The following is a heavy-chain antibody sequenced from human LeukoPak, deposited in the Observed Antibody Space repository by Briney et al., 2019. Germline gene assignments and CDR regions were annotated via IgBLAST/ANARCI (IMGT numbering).Heavy chain of an antibody. CDR2: INPSGGST. V-gene: IGHV1-46*01. CDR3: AASGYSYGLSDY. Sequence: ASVKVSCKASGYTFTGYYMHWVRQAPGQGLEWMGIINPSGGSTSYAQKFQGRVTMTRDTSTSTVYMELSSLRSEDTAVYYCAASGYSYGLSDYWGQGTLVTVSS. J-gene: IGHJ4*02. D-gene: IGHD5-18*01. CDR1: GYTFTGYY.